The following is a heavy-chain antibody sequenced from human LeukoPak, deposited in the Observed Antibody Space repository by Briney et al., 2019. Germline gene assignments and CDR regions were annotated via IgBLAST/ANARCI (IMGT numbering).Heavy chain of an antibody. Sequence: ASVKVSCKASGYTFTGYYMHWVRQAPGQGLEWMAWINPNSGVTNYAQKFQGRVTMTRDTSISTAYMELSRLRSDDTAVYYCAREGGNGGFDYWGQGTLVTVSS. J-gene: IGHJ4*02. CDR3: AREGGNGGFDY. CDR1: GYTFTGYY. D-gene: IGHD4-23*01. V-gene: IGHV1-2*02. CDR2: INPNSGVT.